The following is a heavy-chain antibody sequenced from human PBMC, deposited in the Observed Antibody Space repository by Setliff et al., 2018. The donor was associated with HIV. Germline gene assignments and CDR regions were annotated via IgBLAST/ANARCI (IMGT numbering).Heavy chain of an antibody. Sequence: GGSLRLSCAASGFTFSSHWMHWVRQAPGKGLVWVSRINGDGSSTTYADSVKGRFTISRDNAKNTLYPQMNSLRAEDTAVYYCAKGSGYYSTDAFDIWGQGTMVTVSS. CDR1: GFTFSSHW. J-gene: IGHJ3*02. CDR2: INGDGSST. D-gene: IGHD3-22*01. V-gene: IGHV3-74*01. CDR3: AKGSGYYSTDAFDI.